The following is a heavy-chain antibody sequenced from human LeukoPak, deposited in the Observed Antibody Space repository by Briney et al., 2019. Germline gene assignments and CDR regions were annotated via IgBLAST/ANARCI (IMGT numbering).Heavy chain of an antibody. V-gene: IGHV1-2*02. CDR2: VNPNGGGT. CDR3: ARDGHPYNWNDFDY. CDR1: GYTLTGYY. D-gene: IGHD1-1*01. J-gene: IGHJ4*02. Sequence: ASVKVSCKASGYTLTGYYMHWVRQAPGQGLEWVGWVNPNGGGTYYAQKFQGRVTMTRDTSISTAYMELRRLRSDDTAVYYCARDGHPYNWNDFDYWGQGTLVTVSS.